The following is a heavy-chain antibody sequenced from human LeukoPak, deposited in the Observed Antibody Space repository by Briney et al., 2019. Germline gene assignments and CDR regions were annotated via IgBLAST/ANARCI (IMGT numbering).Heavy chain of an antibody. Sequence: ASVKVSCKASGYTFTGYYMHWVRQAPGQGLEWMGWIYPNSGGTKYAQKFQGRVTMTRDTSISAAYLELSRLRSDDTAVYYCAREHMTRVTLDYWGQGTLVTVSS. J-gene: IGHJ4*02. CDR1: GYTFTGYY. CDR3: AREHMTRVTLDY. D-gene: IGHD4-17*01. V-gene: IGHV1-2*02. CDR2: IYPNSGGT.